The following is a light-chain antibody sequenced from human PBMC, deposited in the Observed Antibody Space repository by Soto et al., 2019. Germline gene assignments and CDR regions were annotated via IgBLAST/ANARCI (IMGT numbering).Light chain of an antibody. J-gene: IGKJ1*01. Sequence: EIVLTQSPAMLSMSQGERATLSCRASQSVSSYFAWYQQKPGQAPRLLIYDASNRATGVPARFSGSGSGTDFTLTISSLEPQDFAVYYCQQRRYWPVTFGQGTKVEIK. V-gene: IGKV3-11*01. CDR2: DAS. CDR3: QQRRYWPVT. CDR1: QSVSSY.